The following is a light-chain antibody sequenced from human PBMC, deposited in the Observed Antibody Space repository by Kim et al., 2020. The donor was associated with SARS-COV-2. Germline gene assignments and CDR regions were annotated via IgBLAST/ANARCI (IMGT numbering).Light chain of an antibody. CDR2: DAS. Sequence: DIQMTQSPSALSASVGDRLTITCRASQSNGSRLAWYQQKPGKAPKLLIFDASSLESGVPSRFSGSGSGTEFTLTITGLQPDDFATYYCQQYEFYYTFRQGTKLEI. CDR3: QQYEFYYT. J-gene: IGKJ2*01. V-gene: IGKV1-5*01. CDR1: QSNGSR.